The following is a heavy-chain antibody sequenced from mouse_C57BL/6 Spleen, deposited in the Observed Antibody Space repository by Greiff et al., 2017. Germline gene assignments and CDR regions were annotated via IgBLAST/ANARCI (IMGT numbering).Heavy chain of an antibody. CDR2: IHPNSGST. D-gene: IGHD2-4*01. CDR3: ARGYDYDKDAMDY. Sequence: VQLQQPGAELVKPGASVKLSCKASGYTFTSYWMHWVKQRPGQGLEWIGMIHPNSGSTNYNEKFQSKATLTVDKSSSTAYMQLSSLTSEDSAVYYCARGYDYDKDAMDYWGQGTLVTVSA. CDR1: GYTFTSYW. J-gene: IGHJ4*01. V-gene: IGHV1-64*01.